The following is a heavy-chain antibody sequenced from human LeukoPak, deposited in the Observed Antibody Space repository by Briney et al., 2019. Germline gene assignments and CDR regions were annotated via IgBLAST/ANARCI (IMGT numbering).Heavy chain of an antibody. D-gene: IGHD6-19*01. V-gene: IGHV1-2*02. CDR2: INPNSGGT. CDR3: ARANRIAVAGTYLGY. Sequence: ASVKVSCKASGYTFTGYYMHWVRQAPGQGLEWMGWINPNSGGTNYAQKFQGRVTMTGDTSISTAYMELSRLRSDDTAVYYCARANRIAVAGTYLGYWGQGTLVTVSS. J-gene: IGHJ4*02. CDR1: GYTFTGYY.